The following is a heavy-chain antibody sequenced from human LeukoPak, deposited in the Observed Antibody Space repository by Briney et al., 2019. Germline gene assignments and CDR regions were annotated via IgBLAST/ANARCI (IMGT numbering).Heavy chain of an antibody. CDR3: AKNRDGYNFRLDF. CDR2: ISGSGGST. CDR1: GFTFTTYA. V-gene: IGHV3-23*01. Sequence: GGSLRLSCAASGFTFTTYAMSWVRQAPGKGLEWVSTISGSGGSTYYADSVKGRFTISRDSSKNTPYLQMNSLSSEVTAIYYCAKNRDGYNFRLDFWGQGTLVTVSS. D-gene: IGHD5-24*01. J-gene: IGHJ4*02.